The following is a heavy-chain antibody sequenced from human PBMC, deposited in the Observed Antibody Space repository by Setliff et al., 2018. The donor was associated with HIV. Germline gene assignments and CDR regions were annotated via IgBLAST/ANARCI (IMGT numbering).Heavy chain of an antibody. Sequence: GASVKVSCKASGYTFSTYDIYWVRRATGQGLEWMGWMNPNSGNTAYAQKFQSRVTMTRNISISTAYMELNSLRSEDTAVYYCAIRTSAPLKPFDCWGQGTPVTVSS. CDR3: AIRTSAPLKPFDC. V-gene: IGHV1-8*02. D-gene: IGHD3-3*01. CDR2: MNPNSGNT. CDR1: GYTFSTYD. J-gene: IGHJ4*02.